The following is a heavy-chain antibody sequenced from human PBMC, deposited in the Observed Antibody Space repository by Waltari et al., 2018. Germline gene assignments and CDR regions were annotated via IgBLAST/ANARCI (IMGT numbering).Heavy chain of an antibody. CDR2: INHSQST. Sequence: QVQLQQWGAGLLKPSETLSLTCAVYGGSFSGYYWSWIRQPPGRGLEWIGEINHSQSTNSNPSLKSRVTISVDTSKNQFSLKLSSVTAADTAVYYCARGRRTVPRFDPWGQGTLVTVSS. CDR1: GGSFSGYY. J-gene: IGHJ5*02. V-gene: IGHV4-34*01. D-gene: IGHD1-1*01. CDR3: ARGRRTVPRFDP.